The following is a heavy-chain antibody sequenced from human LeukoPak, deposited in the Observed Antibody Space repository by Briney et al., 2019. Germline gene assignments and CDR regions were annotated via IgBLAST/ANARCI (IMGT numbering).Heavy chain of an antibody. V-gene: IGHV3-23*01. D-gene: IGHD1-26*01. CDR3: AKADSGSYYLGFDY. J-gene: IGHJ4*02. CDR2: ISGSGGST. CDR1: GFTFSSYG. Sequence: PGGTLRLSCAASGFTFSSYGMSWVRQAPGKGLEWVSAISGSGGSTYYADSVKGRFTISRDNSKNTLYLQMNSLRAEDTAVYYCAKADSGSYYLGFDYWGQGTLVTVSS.